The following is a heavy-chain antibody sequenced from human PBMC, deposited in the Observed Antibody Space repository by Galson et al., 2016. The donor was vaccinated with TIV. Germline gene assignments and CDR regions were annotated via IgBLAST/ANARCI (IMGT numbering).Heavy chain of an antibody. J-gene: IGHJ6*03. CDR3: ARVQRSNSLVSYYYHLDV. D-gene: IGHD5/OR15-5a*01. Sequence: ETLSLTCGVYGGSVSGYYWGWFRQPPGKGLEWIGEINHFRSSNYNPSLKSRLTISIDTPKKQFSLRLRSVTAADTAVYYCARVQRSNSLVSYYYHLDVWGKGTTVIVSS. CDR2: INHFRSS. V-gene: IGHV4-34*01. CDR1: GGSVSGYY.